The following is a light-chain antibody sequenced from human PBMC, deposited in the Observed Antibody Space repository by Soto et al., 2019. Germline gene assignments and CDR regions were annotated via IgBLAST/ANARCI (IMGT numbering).Light chain of an antibody. V-gene: IGKV1-5*03. CDR2: KAS. CDR3: LQHYSDPWT. Sequence: DIQMTQSPSTLSASVGDRVTITCRASQSISTWLAWYQQEPGKAPKLLIHKASSLQSGVPFRFSGSGSGTEFTLTISSLQPEDFATYYCLQHYSDPWTFGQGTKVEIK. J-gene: IGKJ1*01. CDR1: QSISTW.